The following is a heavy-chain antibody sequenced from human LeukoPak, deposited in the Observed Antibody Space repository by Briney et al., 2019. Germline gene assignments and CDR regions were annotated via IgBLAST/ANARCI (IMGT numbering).Heavy chain of an antibody. CDR3: ARVRGGYNAVDY. J-gene: IGHJ4*02. D-gene: IGHD5-24*01. Sequence: GGSLRLSCAASGFTVSSNYMTWVRQAPGKGLEWVSILYGGGTTYYADSVKGRFTISRDNSKNTLYLQMNSLRAEDTAVYYCARVRGGYNAVDYWGQGALVTVSS. CDR2: LYGGGTT. V-gene: IGHV3-53*01. CDR1: GFTVSSNY.